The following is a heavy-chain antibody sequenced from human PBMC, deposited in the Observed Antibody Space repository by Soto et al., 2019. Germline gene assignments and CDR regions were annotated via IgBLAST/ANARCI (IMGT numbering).Heavy chain of an antibody. J-gene: IGHJ4*02. CDR3: ASRYCSGGSCYPDSNFDY. CDR1: GGSISSGGYY. D-gene: IGHD2-15*01. V-gene: IGHV4-31*03. Sequence: QVQLQESGPGLVKPSQTLSLTCTVSGGSISSGGYYWSWIRQHPGKGLEWIGYIYYSGSTYYNPSLMSRVTISVDTSKNQFSLKLSSVTAADTAVYYCASRYCSGGSCYPDSNFDYWGQGTLVTVSS. CDR2: IYYSGST.